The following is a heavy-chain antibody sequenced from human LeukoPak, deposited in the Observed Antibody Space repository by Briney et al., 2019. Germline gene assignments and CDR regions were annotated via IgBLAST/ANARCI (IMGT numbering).Heavy chain of an antibody. V-gene: IGHV3-9*01. CDR2: ISWNSGSI. J-gene: IGHJ4*02. D-gene: IGHD6-13*01. Sequence: GGSLRLSCAASGFTFDDYAMHWVRQAPGKGLEWVSGISWNSGSIGYADSVKGRFTISRDNAKNSLYLQMNSLRAEGTALYYCAKGQGAAGTSGDYWGQGTLVTVSS. CDR1: GFTFDDYA. CDR3: AKGQGAAGTSGDY.